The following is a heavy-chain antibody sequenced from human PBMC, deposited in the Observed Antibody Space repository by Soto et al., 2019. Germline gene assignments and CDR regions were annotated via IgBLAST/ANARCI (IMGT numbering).Heavy chain of an antibody. CDR1: GFTFSSYA. D-gene: IGHD3-3*01. J-gene: IGHJ4*02. CDR2: ISGSCGST. CDR3: AKDSGDHGGSGYSFSIGFDY. V-gene: IGHV3-23*01. Sequence: EVQLLESGGGLVQPGGSLRLSCTASGFTFSSYAMSWVRQAPGKGLEWESAISGSCGSTYYADSVKGRFTISRDNSKNTLYLQMNSLRAEDTAVYYCAKDSGDHGGSGYSFSIGFDYWFQGTLVTVSS.